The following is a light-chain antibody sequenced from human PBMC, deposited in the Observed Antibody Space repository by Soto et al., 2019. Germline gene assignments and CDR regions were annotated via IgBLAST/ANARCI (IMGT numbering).Light chain of an antibody. V-gene: IGKV1-5*03. J-gene: IGKJ3*01. CDR2: KAS. CDR1: QSISSW. Sequence: DIQMTQSPSTLSASVGDRVTITCRANQSISSWLAWYQQKPGKAPKLLIYKASSLESGVPSRFSGSGSGTEFTLTISSLQPDDFATYYCQQYNSYPLTFGPGTKVDIK. CDR3: QQYNSYPLT.